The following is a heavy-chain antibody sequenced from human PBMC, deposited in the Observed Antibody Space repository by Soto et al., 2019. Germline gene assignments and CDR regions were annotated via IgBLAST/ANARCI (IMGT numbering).Heavy chain of an antibody. J-gene: IGHJ6*02. V-gene: IGHV3-23*01. CDR3: AKDILRQWLKLIYYGMDV. CDR1: GFTFSSYA. Sequence: EVQLLESAGGLVHPGGSLRLSCAASGFTFSSYAVSWVRQAPGKGLEWVSTISGGGTNTYYADSAKGRFTISRDNSKNTLYLQMNSLRVEDTAIYYCAKDILRQWLKLIYYGMDVWGQGTTVTVSS. D-gene: IGHD6-19*01. CDR2: ISGGGTNT.